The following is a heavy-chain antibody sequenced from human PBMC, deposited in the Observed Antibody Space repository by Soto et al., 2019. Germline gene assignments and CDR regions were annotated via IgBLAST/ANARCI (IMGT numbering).Heavy chain of an antibody. J-gene: IGHJ4*02. V-gene: IGHV1-18*01. CDR3: ARDTGAGYDFWSGYYPIDY. CDR2: ISPYNGNT. D-gene: IGHD3-3*01. Sequence: PRASVKVSCKASGYTFTSYGISWVRQAPGQGLEWMGWISPYNGNTNYAQKLQGRVTMTTDTSTSTAYMELRSLRSDDTAVYYCARDTGAGYDFWSGYYPIDYWGQGTLVTVSS. CDR1: GYTFTSYG.